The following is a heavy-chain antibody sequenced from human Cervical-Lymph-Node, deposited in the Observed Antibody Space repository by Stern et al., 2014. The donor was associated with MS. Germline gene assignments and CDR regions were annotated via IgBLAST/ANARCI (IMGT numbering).Heavy chain of an antibody. D-gene: IGHD1-14*01. Sequence: VQLVQSGAEVKKPGESLKISCKGSEYNFNTHWIAWVRQMPAKGLEWLGKIYTGNAETSYNPPLQGRVSISTDKSIPTAYLHFSSLKASDSAMYFCARHGGPNWNHEAHNWFDPWGQGTLVTVSS. CDR3: ARHGGPNWNHEAHNWFDP. CDR1: EYNFNTHW. CDR2: IYTGNAET. V-gene: IGHV5-51*03. J-gene: IGHJ5*02.